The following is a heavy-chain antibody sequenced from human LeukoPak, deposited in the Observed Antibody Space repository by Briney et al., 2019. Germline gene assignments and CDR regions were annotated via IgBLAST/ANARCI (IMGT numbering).Heavy chain of an antibody. CDR1: GFTFSSYW. CDR3: ARKVTMVRGDPGYFDY. V-gene: IGHV3-7*01. D-gene: IGHD3-10*01. J-gene: IGHJ4*02. Sequence: GGSLRLSCAASGFTFSSYWMSWVRQAPGKGREWGANIKQDGSEKYYVDSVKGRFTISRDNAKNSLYLQMNSLRAEDTAVYYCARKVTMVRGDPGYFDYWGQGTLVTVSS. CDR2: IKQDGSEK.